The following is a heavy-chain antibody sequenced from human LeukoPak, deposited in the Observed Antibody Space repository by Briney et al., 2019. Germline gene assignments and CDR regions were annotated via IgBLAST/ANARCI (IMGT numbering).Heavy chain of an antibody. Sequence: GESLRLSCSASGFTFAGSAMNWVRQAPGKGLEWVSAISGTGGSTYYADSVKGRFTISRDNSKNTLYLQMNSLRAEDTAMYYCAKDRGFSGGYYGSEFWGQGALVTVSS. J-gene: IGHJ4*02. CDR2: ISGTGGST. CDR3: AKDRGFSGGYYGSEF. D-gene: IGHD1-26*01. V-gene: IGHV3-23*01. CDR1: GFTFAGSA.